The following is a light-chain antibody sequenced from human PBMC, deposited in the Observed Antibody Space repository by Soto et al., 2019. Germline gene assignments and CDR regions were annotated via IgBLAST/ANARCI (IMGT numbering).Light chain of an antibody. CDR2: GAS. CDR1: QSVSSN. V-gene: IGKV3-15*01. J-gene: IGKJ4*01. CDR3: QQYNDWPPQLT. Sequence: ETVMTQSPATLSVSPGERATLSCRASQSVSSNLAWYQQKLGQAPRLLIYGASTRATDIPARFSGSGFGTEFTLTISSLQPEDFAVYYCQQYNDWPPQLTFGGGTKVEIK.